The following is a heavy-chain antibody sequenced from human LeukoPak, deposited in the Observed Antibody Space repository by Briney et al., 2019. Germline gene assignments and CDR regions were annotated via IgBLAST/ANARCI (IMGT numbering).Heavy chain of an antibody. V-gene: IGHV4-4*02. CDR1: GGSISSSNW. CDR3: ASARATSKGWFDP. Sequence: PSETLSLTCTVSGGSISSSNWWSWVRQPPGKGLEWIGEIYHSGSTNYNPSLKSRVTISVGKSKNQFSLKLSSVTAADTAVYYCASARATSKGWFDPWGQGTLVTVSS. CDR2: IYHSGST. J-gene: IGHJ5*02.